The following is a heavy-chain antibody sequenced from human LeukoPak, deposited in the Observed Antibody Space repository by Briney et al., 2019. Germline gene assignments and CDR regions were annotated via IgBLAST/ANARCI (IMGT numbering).Heavy chain of an antibody. J-gene: IGHJ4*02. CDR1: GYSFGTYW. CDR3: ARRGRDGYNWFDY. CDR2: IYPGDSDT. Sequence: GESLKISCKGSGYSFGTYWIGWVRQMPGKGLEWMGSIYPGDSDTRYSPTFQGQVTMSVDKSISTAYLQWSSLKASDIAMYYCARRGRDGYNWFDYWGQGTLVTVSS. V-gene: IGHV5-51*01. D-gene: IGHD5-24*01.